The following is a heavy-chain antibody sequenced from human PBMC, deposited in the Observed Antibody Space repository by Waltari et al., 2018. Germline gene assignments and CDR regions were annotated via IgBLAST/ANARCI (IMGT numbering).Heavy chain of an antibody. D-gene: IGHD4-17*01. CDR1: GFTFSSYG. Sequence: QVQLVESGGGVVQPGRSLRLSCAASGFTFSSYGMHWVRQAPGKGLEWVAVISYDGSNKYYADSVKGRFTISRDNSKNTLYLQMNSLRAEDTAVYYCAKADGDYGGGFDYWGQGTLVTVSS. CDR3: AKADGDYGGGFDY. V-gene: IGHV3-30*18. CDR2: ISYDGSNK. J-gene: IGHJ4*02.